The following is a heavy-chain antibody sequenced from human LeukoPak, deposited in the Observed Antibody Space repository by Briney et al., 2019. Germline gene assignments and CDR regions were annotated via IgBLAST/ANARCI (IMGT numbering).Heavy chain of an antibody. V-gene: IGHV6-1*01. Sequence: SQTLSLTCAISGDSVSSNSAAWNWIRQSPSRGLEWLGRTYYRSKWYNDYAVSVKSRITINPDTSKNQFSLQLNSVTPEDTAVYYCAREGPDSSGFSGDWFDPWGQGTLVTVSS. CDR2: TYYRSKWYN. J-gene: IGHJ5*02. D-gene: IGHD6-19*01. CDR1: GDSVSSNSAA. CDR3: AREGPDSSGFSGDWFDP.